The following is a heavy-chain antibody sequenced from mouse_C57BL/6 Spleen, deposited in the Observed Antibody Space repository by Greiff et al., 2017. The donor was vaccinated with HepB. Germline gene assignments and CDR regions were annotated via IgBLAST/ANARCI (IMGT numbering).Heavy chain of an antibody. CDR1: GFTFNTYA. CDR3: VSVLDYYGSSDAMDY. CDR2: IRSKSSNYAT. D-gene: IGHD1-1*01. V-gene: IGHV10-3*01. J-gene: IGHJ4*01. Sequence: EVQRVESGGGLVQPKGSLKLSCAASGFTFNTYAMHWVRQAPGKGLEWVARIRSKSSNYATSYADSVKDRFTISRDDSQSMLYLQMNNLKTEDTAMYYCVSVLDYYGSSDAMDYWGQGTSVTVSS.